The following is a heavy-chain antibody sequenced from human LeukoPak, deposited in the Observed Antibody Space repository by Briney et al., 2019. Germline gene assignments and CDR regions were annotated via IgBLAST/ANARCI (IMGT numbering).Heavy chain of an antibody. CDR1: GGTFSSYA. D-gene: IGHD3-22*01. CDR2: IIPVFGTS. CDR3: ARYSRIYDSSGYYRRKYYFDY. V-gene: IGHV1-69*13. J-gene: IGHJ4*02. Sequence: GASVKVSCKASGGTFSSYAISWVRQAPGQGLEWMGGIIPVFGTSNYAQKFQGRVTITADESTRTAYMELSSLRSEDTAVYYCARYSRIYDSSGYYRRKYYFDYWGQGTLVTVSS.